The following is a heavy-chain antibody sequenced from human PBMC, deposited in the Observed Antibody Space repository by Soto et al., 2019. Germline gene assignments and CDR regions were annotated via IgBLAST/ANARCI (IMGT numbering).Heavy chain of an antibody. J-gene: IGHJ6*02. CDR1: GFTFRNYG. CDR3: AREVRITIFGVVIGGPLDV. D-gene: IGHD3-3*01. CDR2: INTAGDT. Sequence: PVGSLRLSCAASGFTFRNYGLHWVRQTTGKGLEWVSSINTAGDTYYPGSVKGRFTISRENAKNSLYLQMNSLRAGDTAVYYCAREVRITIFGVVIGGPLDVWGQGTTVTVSS. V-gene: IGHV3-13*01.